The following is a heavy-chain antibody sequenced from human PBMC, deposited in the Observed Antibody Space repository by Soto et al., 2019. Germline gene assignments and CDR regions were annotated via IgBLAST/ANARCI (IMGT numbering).Heavy chain of an antibody. CDR1: GGSISSYY. J-gene: IGHJ4*02. V-gene: IGHV4-59*01. D-gene: IGHD2-15*01. CDR3: ARGYCSGCSCGLFDY. Sequence: QVQLQESGPGLVKPSETLSLTCTVSGGSISSYYWSWIRQPPGKGLEWIGYIYYSGSTNYNPSLKSRVTISVDTSKNQFSLKLSSVTAADTAVYYCARGYCSGCSCGLFDYWGQGTLVTVSS. CDR2: IYYSGST.